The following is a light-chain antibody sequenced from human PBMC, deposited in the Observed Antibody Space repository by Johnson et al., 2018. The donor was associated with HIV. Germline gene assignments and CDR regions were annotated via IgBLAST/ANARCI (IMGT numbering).Light chain of an antibody. CDR2: DNN. Sequence: QSVLTQPPSVSAAPGQMVTISCSGSSSNIGNNYVSWYQQLPGTAPKLLIYDNNKRPSGIPDRFSGSKSGTSATLGITGLQTGDEAGYYCGTWDSSLSAGVFGTGTKVTVL. V-gene: IGLV1-51*01. CDR3: GTWDSSLSAGV. CDR1: SSNIGNNY. J-gene: IGLJ1*01.